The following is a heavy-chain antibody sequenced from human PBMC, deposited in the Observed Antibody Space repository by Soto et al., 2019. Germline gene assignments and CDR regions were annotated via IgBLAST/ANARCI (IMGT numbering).Heavy chain of an antibody. CDR3: ARHASPYGDYAYLY. CDR2: IYYSGST. Sequence: SETLCLTCTVSGGSISSYYWSWIRQPPGKGLEWIGYIYYSGSTNYNPSLKSRVTISVDTSKNQFSLKLSSVTAADTAVYYCARHASPYGDYAYLYWGQGTLVTVSS. CDR1: GGSISSYY. J-gene: IGHJ4*02. D-gene: IGHD4-17*01. V-gene: IGHV4-59*08.